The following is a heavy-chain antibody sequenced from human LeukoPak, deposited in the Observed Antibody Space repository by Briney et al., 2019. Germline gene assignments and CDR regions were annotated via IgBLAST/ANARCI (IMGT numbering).Heavy chain of an antibody. CDR2: INYSGST. CDR1: GGSMSSYY. J-gene: IGHJ3*01. Sequence: SETLSLTCTVSGGSMSSYYWSWIRQPPGERLEWIGYINYSGSTTYNPSLRSRVTMSIDTSKNQFSLKLTSVTAADTAVYHCARGANYGDYGLDAFDVWGQGTPVTVSS. D-gene: IGHD4-17*01. V-gene: IGHV4-59*01. CDR3: ARGANYGDYGLDAFDV.